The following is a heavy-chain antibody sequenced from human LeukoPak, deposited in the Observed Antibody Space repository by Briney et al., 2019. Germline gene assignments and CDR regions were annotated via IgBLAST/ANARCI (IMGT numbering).Heavy chain of an antibody. Sequence: GESLGLSCAASGFTFSSYAMSWVRQAPGKGLEWVANIKQDGGEKYYVDSVKGRFTISRDNAKNSLYLHMNSLRAEDTAVYYCATEPFMLHTGNWFDPWGQGTLVTVSS. CDR1: GFTFSSYA. CDR2: IKQDGGEK. CDR3: ATEPFMLHTGNWFDP. V-gene: IGHV3-7*03. D-gene: IGHD2-8*01. J-gene: IGHJ5*02.